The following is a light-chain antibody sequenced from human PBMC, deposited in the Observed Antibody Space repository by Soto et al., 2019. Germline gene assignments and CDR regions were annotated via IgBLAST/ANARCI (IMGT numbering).Light chain of an antibody. CDR3: QQYNSYRWT. V-gene: IGKV1-6*02. CDR2: AAS. J-gene: IGKJ1*01. CDR1: QDIRNN. Sequence: AIQITQSPFSLSASVGDRVIISCRASQDIRNNLGWYQQKPGKAPELLIFAASKLESGVPSRFSGRGSGTDFTLTISSLQPDDFATYYCQQYNSYRWTFGLGTKVDIK.